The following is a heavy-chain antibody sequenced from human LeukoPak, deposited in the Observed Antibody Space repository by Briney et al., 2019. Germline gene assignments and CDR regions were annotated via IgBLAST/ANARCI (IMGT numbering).Heavy chain of an antibody. D-gene: IGHD3-9*01. J-gene: IGHJ4*02. CDR1: AYTFTGYY. Sequence: ASVTVSCKASAYTFTGYYMHWVRQAPGQGLEWMGWINPNSGGTNYAQKFQGRVTMTRDTSISTAYMELSRLRSDDTAVYYCARKPPYYDILTGYYGFDYWGQGTLVTVSS. CDR2: INPNSGGT. V-gene: IGHV1-2*02. CDR3: ARKPPYYDILTGYYGFDY.